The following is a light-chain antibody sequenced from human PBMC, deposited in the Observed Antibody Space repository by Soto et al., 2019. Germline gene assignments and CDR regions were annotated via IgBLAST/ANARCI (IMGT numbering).Light chain of an antibody. CDR3: QQYGSSLWT. CDR1: QSIGLA. J-gene: IGKJ1*01. V-gene: IGKV3-20*01. Sequence: EIVLTQAPATLSLSPGERATLSCRASQSIGLAIAWYQHKPGQAPRLLIYSASRRATGIPDRFTGSGSGTDFTLTINRVEPEDFAVYYCQQYGSSLWTFGQGTKVDIK. CDR2: SAS.